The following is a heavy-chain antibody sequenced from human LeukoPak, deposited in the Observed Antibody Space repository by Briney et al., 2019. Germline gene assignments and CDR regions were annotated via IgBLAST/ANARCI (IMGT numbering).Heavy chain of an antibody. V-gene: IGHV4-4*07. J-gene: IGHJ5*02. CDR1: GGSISRYY. CDR2: IYTSGST. D-gene: IGHD3-3*01. CDR3: ARSLENYDFWSGYYLGFDP. Sequence: PSETLSLTCTGSGGSISRYYWSWIRQPAGKGLEWIGRIYTSGSTNYNPSLKSRVTMSVDTSKNQFSLKLSSVTAADTAVYYCARSLENYDFWSGYYLGFDPWGQGTLVTVSS.